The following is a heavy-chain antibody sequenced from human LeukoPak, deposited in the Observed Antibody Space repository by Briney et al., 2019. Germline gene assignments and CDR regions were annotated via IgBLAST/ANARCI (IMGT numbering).Heavy chain of an antibody. CDR3: ARDLNWETY. Sequence: GGSLRLSCVASGFTFSSYWMTWVRQAPGKGLEWVANTKTDGSQIYYVDSVKGRFTISRDNAKNSLYLQMNSLRAEDTAVYYCARDLNWETYWGQGTLVSVSS. D-gene: IGHD7-27*01. J-gene: IGHJ4*02. CDR2: TKTDGSQI. CDR1: GFTFSSYW. V-gene: IGHV3-7*01.